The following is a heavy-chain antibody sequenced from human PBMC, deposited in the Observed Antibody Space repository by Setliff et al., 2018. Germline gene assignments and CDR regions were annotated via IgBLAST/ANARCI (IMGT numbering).Heavy chain of an antibody. V-gene: IGHV1-8*02. Sequence: ASVKVSCKASGGTFSSYAITWVRQAAGQGLEWMGWMNPNTGYTGYARNFQGRVIMTRNTSISTAYMELSSLRSEDTAVYYCARECYSSSWYGDYYYYYGMDVWGQGATVTVSS. D-gene: IGHD6-13*01. CDR2: MNPNTGYT. CDR3: ARECYSSSWYGDYYYYYGMDV. J-gene: IGHJ6*02. CDR1: GGTFSSYA.